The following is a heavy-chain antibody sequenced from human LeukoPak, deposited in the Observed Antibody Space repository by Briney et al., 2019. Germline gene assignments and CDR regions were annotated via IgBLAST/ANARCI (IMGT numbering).Heavy chain of an antibody. D-gene: IGHD5-24*01. Sequence: SETMSLTSTLSGGSISSYYWSWIRQPAGKGMEWIGRIYTSGSTNYNPSLKRRVTMSVDTSKNQFSLKLSSVTAADTAVYYCARDWSGYNSGGGYYYYYMDVWGKGTTVTVSS. J-gene: IGHJ6*03. CDR2: IYTSGST. V-gene: IGHV4-4*07. CDR1: GGSISSYY. CDR3: ARDWSGYNSGGGYYYYYMDV.